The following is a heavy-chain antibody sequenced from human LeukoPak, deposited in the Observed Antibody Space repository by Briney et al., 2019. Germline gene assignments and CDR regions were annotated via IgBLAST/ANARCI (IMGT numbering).Heavy chain of an antibody. CDR2: ISGSGGST. D-gene: IGHD6-19*01. J-gene: IGHJ4*02. Sequence: QAGGSLRLSCRASGFTFGDYGMSWFRQAPGKGLEWVSAISGSGGSTYYADSVKGRFTISRDNSKNTLYLQMNSLRAEDTAVYYCAKQIAVAGTGGYWGQGTLVTVSS. V-gene: IGHV3-23*01. CDR1: GFTFGDYG. CDR3: AKQIAVAGTGGY.